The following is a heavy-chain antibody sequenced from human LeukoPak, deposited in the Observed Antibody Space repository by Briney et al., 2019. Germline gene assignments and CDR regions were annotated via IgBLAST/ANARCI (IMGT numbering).Heavy chain of an antibody. V-gene: IGHV4-4*02. J-gene: IGHJ3*02. D-gene: IGHD1-26*01. CDR2: ISLSGRT. Sequence: PSGTLSLTCDVSGGSISRTNWWSWVRRSPGQGLEWIGEISLSGRTNYNPSLQSRVTMSLDESKNQFSLKLTSVTAADTAVYYCARPSGSYYGFGVFDIWGQGTMVTVSS. CDR1: GGSISRTNW. CDR3: ARPSGSYYGFGVFDI.